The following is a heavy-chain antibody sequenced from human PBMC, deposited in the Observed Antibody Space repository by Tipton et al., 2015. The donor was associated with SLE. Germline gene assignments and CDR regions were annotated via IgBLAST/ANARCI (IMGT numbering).Heavy chain of an antibody. CDR3: AGVSRDAFEI. J-gene: IGHJ3*02. CDR2: IFHSGST. Sequence: TLSLTCTVSGDSITSITRTNWWSWVRQPPGMGLEWIGEIFHSGSTNYRPPLKSRVIISVDKSKNQFSLKLSSVTAADTAVYYCAGVSRDAFEIWGQGTMVTVSS. CDR1: GDSITSITRTNW. D-gene: IGHD5/OR15-5a*01. V-gene: IGHV4-4*02.